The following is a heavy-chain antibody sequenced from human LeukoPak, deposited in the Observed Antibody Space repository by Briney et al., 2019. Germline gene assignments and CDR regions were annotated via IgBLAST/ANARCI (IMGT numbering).Heavy chain of an antibody. J-gene: IGHJ4*02. D-gene: IGHD3-16*01. V-gene: IGHV3-23*01. CDR2: ISGSGGTT. CDR3: AKGPVLLWSGGGRLDY. CDR1: GFTFRTYA. Sequence: GGSLRLSCAASGFTFRTYAMSWVRQAPGKGLEWVSAISGSGGTTYYADSVKGRFTISRDNSKNMLYLQMNSLRAEDAAVYYCAKGPVLLWSGGGRLDYWGQGTLVTVSS.